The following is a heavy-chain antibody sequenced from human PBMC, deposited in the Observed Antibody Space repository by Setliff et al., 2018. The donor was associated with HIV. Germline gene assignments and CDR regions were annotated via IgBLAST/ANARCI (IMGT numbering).Heavy chain of an antibody. Sequence: PSETLSLTCTVSGGSIGSHYWSWIRQPPGKGLEWIGYTYSSGSANYNPSLRSRVTISVDTSKNQFSLKLRSVTAADSAVYHCARPHSGRGGGAYFDPWGQGILVTVSS. V-gene: IGHV4-59*08. CDR3: ARPHSGRGGGAYFDP. CDR1: GGSIGSHY. D-gene: IGHD6-19*01. J-gene: IGHJ5*02. CDR2: TYSSGSA.